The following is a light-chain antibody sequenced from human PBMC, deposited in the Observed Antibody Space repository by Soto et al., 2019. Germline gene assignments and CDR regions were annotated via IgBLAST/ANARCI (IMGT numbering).Light chain of an antibody. CDR3: TSYATLSTLV. Sequence: QSALTQPASVSGSPGQSVTISCTGTSSDIGGYNFVSCYRQHPGNAPKLLIYAVTNRPSGIPDRFSGSKSGNTASLTICGLQAEDAAYYYCTSYATLSTLVFGGGTKVTVL. J-gene: IGLJ2*01. CDR2: AVT. V-gene: IGLV2-14*01. CDR1: SSDIGGYNF.